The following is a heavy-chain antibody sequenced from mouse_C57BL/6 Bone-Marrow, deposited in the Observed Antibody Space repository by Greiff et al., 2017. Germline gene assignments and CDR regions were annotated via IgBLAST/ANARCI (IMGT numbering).Heavy chain of an antibody. V-gene: IGHV1-69*01. CDR2: IDPSDSYT. CDR1: GYTFTSYW. CDR3: AREGYYFDY. Sequence: QVQLQQPGAELVMPGASVKLSCKASGYTFTSYWMHWVKQRPGQGLEWIGEIDPSDSYTNYNQKFKGKSTLTVDKSSSTAYMQLSSLTSEYSADYYCAREGYYFDYWDQGTTLTVSS. J-gene: IGHJ2*01.